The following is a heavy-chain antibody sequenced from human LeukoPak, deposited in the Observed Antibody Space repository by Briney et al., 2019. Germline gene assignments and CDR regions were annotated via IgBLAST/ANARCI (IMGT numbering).Heavy chain of an antibody. D-gene: IGHD2-2*01. CDR1: GYSISSGYY. CDR3: ARQAGWRRGVLVVVPATSLDY. CDR2: IYHSGST. J-gene: IGHJ4*02. Sequence: PSETLTLTCAVSGYSISSGYYWGWIRPPPGKGLEWIGSIYHSGSTYYNPSLKSRVTISVDTSKNQFSLKLSSVTAADTAVYYCARQAGWRRGVLVVVPATSLDYWGQGTLVTVSS. V-gene: IGHV4-38-2*01.